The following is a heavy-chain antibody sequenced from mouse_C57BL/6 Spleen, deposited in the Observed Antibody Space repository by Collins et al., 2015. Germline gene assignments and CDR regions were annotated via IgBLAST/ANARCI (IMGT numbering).Heavy chain of an antibody. CDR3: ARDRTY. CDR2: IRNKANGYTT. Sequence: EVKLVESGGDLVQPGGSLRLSCATSGFTFTDDYMTWVRQPPGKALEWLGFIRNKANGYTTEYSASVKGRFTISRDNSQSILYLQMNTLRAEDSATYYCARDRTYWGQGTLVTVSA. V-gene: IGHV7-3*02. CDR1: GFTFTDDY. J-gene: IGHJ3*01.